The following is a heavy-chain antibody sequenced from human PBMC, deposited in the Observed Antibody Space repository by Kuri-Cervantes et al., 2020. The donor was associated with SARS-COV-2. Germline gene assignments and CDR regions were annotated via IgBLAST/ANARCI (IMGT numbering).Heavy chain of an antibody. CDR3: TTDSITGPIMDV. Sequence: GGSLRLSCAASGFTFSRSWMLWVRQAPGKGLVWVSRINSDGSVTSYPDSVEGRFTISRDNAKNTLYLQMNSLKTEDTAVYYCTTDSITGPIMDVWGKGTTVTVSS. CDR2: INSDGSVT. CDR1: GFTFSRSW. D-gene: IGHD1-20*01. J-gene: IGHJ6*03. V-gene: IGHV3-74*01.